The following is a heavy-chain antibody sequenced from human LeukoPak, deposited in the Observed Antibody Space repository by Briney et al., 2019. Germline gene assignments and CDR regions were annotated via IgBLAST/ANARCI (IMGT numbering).Heavy chain of an antibody. D-gene: IGHD1-20*01. J-gene: IGHJ4*02. Sequence: GESLEISCKGSGYSFTSYWIGWVRQMPGKGLEWMGVIYPGDSDTRYSPSFQGQVTISADKSISTAYLQWSSLKASDTAMYNCARQRGGNWNDWEYWGQGTLVTVSS. CDR2: IYPGDSDT. V-gene: IGHV5-51*01. CDR3: ARQRGGNWNDWEY. CDR1: GYSFTSYW.